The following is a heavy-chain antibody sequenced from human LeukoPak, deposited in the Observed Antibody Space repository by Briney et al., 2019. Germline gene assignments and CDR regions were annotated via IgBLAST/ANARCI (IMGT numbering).Heavy chain of an antibody. Sequence: SETLSLTCTVSGGSISSGSYYWGWIRQPPGKGLEWIGSIYYSGTTYYNPPLKSRVTISVDTSKNQFSLKLSSVTAADTAVYYCARQGVAAAGRIPNYYYYMDVWGKGTTVTISS. V-gene: IGHV4-39*01. J-gene: IGHJ6*03. CDR1: GGSISSGSYY. D-gene: IGHD6-13*01. CDR3: ARQGVAAAGRIPNYYYYMDV. CDR2: IYYSGTT.